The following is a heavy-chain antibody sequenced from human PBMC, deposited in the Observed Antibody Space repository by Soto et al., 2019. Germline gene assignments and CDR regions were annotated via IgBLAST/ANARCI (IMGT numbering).Heavy chain of an antibody. CDR3: ARGGNGDNVGYWYFDL. CDR1: GYTFTTYY. CDR2: INPGGVST. J-gene: IGHJ2*01. D-gene: IGHD4-17*01. V-gene: IGHV1-46*01. Sequence: QVQLVQSGAEVKKPGASVEVSCKASGYTFTTYYIHWVRNAPGQGLEGMGVINPGGVSTKYAQKFQDRVTMTSDTSTSTVYMDLSSLRSEDTAVYFCARGGNGDNVGYWYFDLWGRGTLVTVSP.